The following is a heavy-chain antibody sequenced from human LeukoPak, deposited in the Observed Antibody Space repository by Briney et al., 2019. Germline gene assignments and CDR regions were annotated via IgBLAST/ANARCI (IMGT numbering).Heavy chain of an antibody. J-gene: IGHJ3*02. CDR3: ARCPVGPTPGGAFDI. D-gene: IGHD1-26*01. V-gene: IGHV1-2*02. Sequence: ASVKVSCKASGYAFTSYGISWVRQAPGQGPEWMGWINPNTGGTNYAQKFQGRVTMTRDTSISTAYMELSSLSSDDTAVYYCARCPVGPTPGGAFDIWAKGQWSPSLQ. CDR2: INPNTGGT. CDR1: GYAFTSYG.